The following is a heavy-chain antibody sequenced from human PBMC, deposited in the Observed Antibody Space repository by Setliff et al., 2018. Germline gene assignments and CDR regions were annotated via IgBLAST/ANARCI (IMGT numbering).Heavy chain of an antibody. CDR3: VREGYSEYFQD. J-gene: IGHJ1*01. CDR1: GDSISSYY. V-gene: IGHV4-59*01. Sequence: SETLSLTCTVSGDSISSYYWSWIRQPPGKGLEWIGFISYSGITTYNVSLKSRVSISVDTSKNQLSLTLSSVTAADTAVYYCVREGYSEYFQDWGRGTLVTVSS. D-gene: IGHD1-1*01. CDR2: ISYSGIT.